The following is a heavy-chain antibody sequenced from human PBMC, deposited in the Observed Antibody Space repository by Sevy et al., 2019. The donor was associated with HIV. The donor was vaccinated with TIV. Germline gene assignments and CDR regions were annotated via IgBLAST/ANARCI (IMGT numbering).Heavy chain of an antibody. V-gene: IGHV3-21*01. CDR1: GFSFSDYN. Sequence: GGSLRLSCAASGFSFSDYNMNWVRQAPGKGLEWVSFIGSGSGYIYYADSMKGRFTISRYNAKNSLYLQLNSLRAEDTAVYYCARDKTILEGRYGMDVWGQGTTVTVSS. D-gene: IGHD3-3*01. CDR2: IGSGSGYI. J-gene: IGHJ6*02. CDR3: ARDKTILEGRYGMDV.